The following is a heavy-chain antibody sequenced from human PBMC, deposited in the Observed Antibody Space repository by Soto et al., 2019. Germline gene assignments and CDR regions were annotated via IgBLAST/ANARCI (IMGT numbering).Heavy chain of an antibody. J-gene: IGHJ4*02. Sequence: QLQLQESGPGLVKPSETLSLTCTVSGGSISSSSYYWGWIRQPPGKGLEWIGSIYYSGSTYYNPSLKSRVTISVDTSKNQFSLKLSSVTAADTAVYYCARLDYFLVVAATPTLWGQGTLVTVSS. D-gene: IGHD2-15*01. CDR3: ARLDYFLVVAATPTL. CDR1: GGSISSSSYY. V-gene: IGHV4-39*01. CDR2: IYYSGST.